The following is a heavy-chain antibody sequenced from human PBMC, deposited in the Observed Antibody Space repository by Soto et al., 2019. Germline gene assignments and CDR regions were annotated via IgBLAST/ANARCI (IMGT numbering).Heavy chain of an antibody. Sequence: SVKVSCKASGGTFSSYAISWVRQAPGQGLEWMGGIIPIFGTANYAQKFQGRVTITADESTSTAYMELSSLRSEDTAVYYCARVNIVATIYYYYYGMDVWGQGTTVTVSS. CDR2: IIPIFGTA. D-gene: IGHD5-12*01. V-gene: IGHV1-69*13. CDR3: ARVNIVATIYYYYYGMDV. J-gene: IGHJ6*02. CDR1: GGTFSSYA.